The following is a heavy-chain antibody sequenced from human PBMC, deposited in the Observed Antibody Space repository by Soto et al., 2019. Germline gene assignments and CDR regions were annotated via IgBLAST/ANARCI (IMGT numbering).Heavy chain of an antibody. CDR1: GYSFTTYW. Sequence: GESLKISCKGSGYSFTTYWIGWVRQMPGKGLEWMGIIYPGDSDIRYSPSFQGQVTISADKSITTAYLQWSSPKASDTAMYYCARQELGVGPVHWGQGTVVTVSS. V-gene: IGHV5-51*01. D-gene: IGHD3-16*01. CDR2: IYPGDSDI. CDR3: ARQELGVGPVH. J-gene: IGHJ4*02.